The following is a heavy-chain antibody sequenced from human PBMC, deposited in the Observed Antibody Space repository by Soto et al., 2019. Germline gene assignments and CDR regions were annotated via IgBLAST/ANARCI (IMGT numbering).Heavy chain of an antibody. J-gene: IGHJ4*02. CDR2: INSDGSST. CDR1: GFTFSSYW. V-gene: IGHV3-74*01. Sequence: EVQLVESRGGLVQPGGSLRLSCAASGFTFSSYWMHWVRQAPGKGLVWVSRINSDGSSTYYADSVKGRFTISRDNAKNTLYLQMNSLRAEDTAVYYCASHIVVVTATRSVDYWGQGTLVTVSS. D-gene: IGHD2-21*02. CDR3: ASHIVVVTATRSVDY.